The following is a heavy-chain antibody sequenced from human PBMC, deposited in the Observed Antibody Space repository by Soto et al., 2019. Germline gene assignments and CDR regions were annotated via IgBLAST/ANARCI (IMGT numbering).Heavy chain of an antibody. D-gene: IGHD3-22*01. Sequence: PGGSLRLSCAASGFTFSSYSMNWVRQAPGKGLEWVSSISSSSSYIYYADSVKGRFTISRDNAKNSLYLQMNSLRAEDTAVYYCASERGFYDSSGKPFDYWGQGTLVTVSS. CDR1: GFTFSSYS. V-gene: IGHV3-21*01. CDR3: ASERGFYDSSGKPFDY. J-gene: IGHJ4*02. CDR2: ISSSSSYI.